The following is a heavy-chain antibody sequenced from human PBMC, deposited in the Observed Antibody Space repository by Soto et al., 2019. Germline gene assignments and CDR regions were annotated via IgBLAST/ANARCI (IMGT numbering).Heavy chain of an antibody. J-gene: IGHJ4*02. V-gene: IGHV3-7*05. CDR1: GFTFSSYW. Sequence: EVQLVESGGGLVQPGGSLRLSCAASGFTFSSYWMSWVRQAPGKGLEWVANIKQDGSEKYYVDSVKGRFTISRDNAKNSLYLQMNSLRAEDTAVYYCARLGSRSATILGVVTNYFDYWGQGTLVTVSS. CDR2: IKQDGSEK. CDR3: ARLGSRSATILGVVTNYFDY. D-gene: IGHD3-3*01.